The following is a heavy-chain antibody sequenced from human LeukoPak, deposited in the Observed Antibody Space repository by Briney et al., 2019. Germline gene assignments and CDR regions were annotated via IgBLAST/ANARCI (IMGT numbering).Heavy chain of an antibody. CDR1: GYSFTSYW. CDR3: ARRGPWYYDFWSGYEDY. Sequence: GESLKISCKGSGYSFTSYWIGWVRQMPGKGLEWIGIIYPGDSDTRYSPSFQGQVTISADKSISTAYLQWSSLKASDTAMYYCARRGPWYYDFWSGYEDYWGQGTLVTVSS. J-gene: IGHJ4*02. D-gene: IGHD3-3*01. V-gene: IGHV5-51*01. CDR2: IYPGDSDT.